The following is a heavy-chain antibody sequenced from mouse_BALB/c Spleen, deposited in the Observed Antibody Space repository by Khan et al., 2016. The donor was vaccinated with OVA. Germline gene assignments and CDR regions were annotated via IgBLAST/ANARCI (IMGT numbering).Heavy chain of an antibody. J-gene: IGHJ3*01. V-gene: IGHV1S137*01. Sequence: VQLQESGAELVRPGVSVKLSCKGSGYTFTDFAMHWVKQSHAKSLEWIGVISTFYGDATYNQKFKGKATMTVAKSSSTAYMELARLTSDDSAIEYWARGSGNSRFAYWGQGTLVTVSA. CDR2: ISTFYGDA. CDR3: ARGSGNSRFAY. D-gene: IGHD1-3*01. CDR1: GYTFTDFA.